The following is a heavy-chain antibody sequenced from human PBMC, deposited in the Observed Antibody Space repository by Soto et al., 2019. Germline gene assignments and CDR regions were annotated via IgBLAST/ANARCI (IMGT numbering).Heavy chain of an antibody. V-gene: IGHV4-39*07. J-gene: IGHJ4*02. CDR3: ARIIQLWFVAGYYFDY. CDR2: INHSGST. Sequence: PSETLSLTCTVSGGSISSGDNYWSWIRQPPGKGLEWIGEINHSGSTNYNPSLKSRVTISVDTSKNQFSLKLSSVTAADTAVYYCARIIQLWFVAGYYFDYWGQGTLVTVSS. D-gene: IGHD5-18*01. CDR1: GGSISSGDNY.